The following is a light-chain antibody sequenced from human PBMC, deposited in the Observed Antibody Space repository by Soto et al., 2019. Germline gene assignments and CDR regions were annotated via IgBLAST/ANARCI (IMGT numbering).Light chain of an antibody. CDR1: QSVSIN. CDR2: DAS. J-gene: IGKJ4*01. Sequence: EIVMTQSPGTLSVSPGERATLSCRASQSVSINLAWYQQKPGQAPRLLIYDASTRATGIPARFSGSGSGTEFTLTFSSLQSKDFAVYYCQQYNNWHPLTFGGGTKVEIK. V-gene: IGKV3D-15*01. CDR3: QQYNNWHPLT.